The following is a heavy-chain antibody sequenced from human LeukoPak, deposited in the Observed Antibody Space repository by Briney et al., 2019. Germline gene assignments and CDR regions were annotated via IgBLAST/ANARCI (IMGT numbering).Heavy chain of an antibody. CDR3: ARGMSWYYDSSGYYYSNAFDI. J-gene: IGHJ3*02. CDR1: GGSIRYSDYY. D-gene: IGHD3-22*01. Sequence: SETLSLTCTVSGGSIRYSDYYWSWIRQPPGKGLEWIGEINHSGSINYNPSLKSRVTISVDTSKNQFSLKLSSVTAADTAVYYCARGMSWYYDSSGYYYSNAFDIWGQGTMVTVSS. CDR2: INHSGSI. V-gene: IGHV4-34*01.